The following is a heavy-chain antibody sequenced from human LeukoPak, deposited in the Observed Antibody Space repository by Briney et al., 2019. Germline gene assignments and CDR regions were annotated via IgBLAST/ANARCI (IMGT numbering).Heavy chain of an antibody. V-gene: IGHV4-4*07. D-gene: IGHD6-13*01. CDR1: GGSISSYY. CDR3: ARDTPYSSPPYAFDI. CDR2: IYTSGST. Sequence: SETLSLTCTVSGGSISSYYWSWIRQPAGKGLEWIGRIYTSGSTNYDPSLKSRVTMSVDTSKNQFSLKLSSVTAADTAVYYCARDTPYSSPPYAFDIWGQGTMVTVSS. J-gene: IGHJ3*02.